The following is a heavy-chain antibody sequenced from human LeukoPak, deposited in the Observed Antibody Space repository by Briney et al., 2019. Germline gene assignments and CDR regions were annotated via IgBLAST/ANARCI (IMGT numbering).Heavy chain of an antibody. CDR2: ISAYNGNT. Sequence: WASVKVSWKASGYTFTSYGISWVRQAPGQGLEWMGWISAYNGNTNYAQKLPGRVTVTTHTSTSTAYMELRSLRSDDTAVSYCARGTYCSSTSCFTNYYYYYYMDVWGKGTTVTVSS. CDR1: GYTFTSYG. J-gene: IGHJ6*03. CDR3: ARGTYCSSTSCFTNYYYYYYMDV. D-gene: IGHD2-2*01. V-gene: IGHV1-18*01.